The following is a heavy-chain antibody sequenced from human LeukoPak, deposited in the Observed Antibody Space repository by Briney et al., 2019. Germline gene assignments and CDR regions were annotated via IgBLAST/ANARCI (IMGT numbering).Heavy chain of an antibody. V-gene: IGHV4-4*07. D-gene: IGHD3-22*01. Sequence: SETLSLTCTVSGGSISSYYRSWIRQPAGKGLEWIGRISTSGSTNYNPSLKSRVTMSVDTSNNQFSLKLSSVTAADTAVYYCARVSHYYDSSGYYYVRAFDIWGQGTMVTVSS. J-gene: IGHJ3*02. CDR3: ARVSHYYDSSGYYYVRAFDI. CDR1: GGSISSYY. CDR2: ISTSGST.